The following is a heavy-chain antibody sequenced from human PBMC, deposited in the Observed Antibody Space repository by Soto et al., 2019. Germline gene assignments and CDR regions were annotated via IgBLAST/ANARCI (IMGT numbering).Heavy chain of an antibody. D-gene: IGHD4-17*01. CDR1: GFTFSSYA. J-gene: IGHJ4*02. Sequence: GGSLRLSCAASGFTFSSYAMHWVRQAPGKGLEWVAVISYDGSNKYYADSVKGRFTISRDNSKNTLYLQMNSLRAEDAAVYYCARAPVKHFDYWGQGTLVTVSS. CDR2: ISYDGSNK. CDR3: ARAPVKHFDY. V-gene: IGHV3-30-3*01.